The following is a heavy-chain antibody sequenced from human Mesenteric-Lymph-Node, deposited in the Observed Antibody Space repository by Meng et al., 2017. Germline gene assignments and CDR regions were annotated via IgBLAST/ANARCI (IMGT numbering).Heavy chain of an antibody. CDR3: VRGGVAPPIDY. V-gene: IGHV3-23*05. CDR1: EFTFSTYA. CDR2: ISTSSSFI. Sequence: LVGSGASVCSVGSALGLSCAVSEFTFSTYAMSWVRQAPGKGLDWVSAISTSSSFIYYAESVRGRFTISRDNSKNTLYLQMNSLRVEDTALYYCVRGGVAPPIDYWGQATLVTVSS. D-gene: IGHD2-15*01. J-gene: IGHJ4*02.